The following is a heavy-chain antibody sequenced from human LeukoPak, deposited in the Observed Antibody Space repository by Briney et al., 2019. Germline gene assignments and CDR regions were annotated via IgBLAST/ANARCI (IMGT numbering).Heavy chain of an antibody. CDR2: ISSSSSDI. CDR1: GFNFSSYS. V-gene: IGHV3-21*01. Sequence: GSLRLSCAASGFNFSSYSMNWVRQAPGKGLEWVSCISSSSSDIYYADSMKGRFTISRDNAENSLYLQMNSLRAEDTAVYYCAREGSQYYYYYSMDVGGKGTTVTISS. CDR3: AREGSQYYYYYSMDV. J-gene: IGHJ6*03.